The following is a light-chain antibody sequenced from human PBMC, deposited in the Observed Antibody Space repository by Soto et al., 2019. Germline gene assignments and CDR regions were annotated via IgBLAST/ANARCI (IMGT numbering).Light chain of an antibody. J-gene: IGKJ1*01. CDR3: QQYNNWPSS. CDR1: QSVSSN. Sequence: EIVMTQSPATLSVSPGERATLSCTASQSVSSNLAWYQQKPGQAPRLLIYGASTRATGIPARFSGSGSGTEFTLTISSLQSEDFAVYYCQQYNNWPSSFGQGTKVEI. CDR2: GAS. V-gene: IGKV3-15*01.